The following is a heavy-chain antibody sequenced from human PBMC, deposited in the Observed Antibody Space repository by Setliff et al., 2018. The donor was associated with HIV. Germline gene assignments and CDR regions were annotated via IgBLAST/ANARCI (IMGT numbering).Heavy chain of an antibody. CDR1: GFTFGDYA. CDR2: IRSKAYGGTT. D-gene: IGHD7-27*01. J-gene: IGHJ3*02. CDR3: ILLGMHGAFDI. Sequence: SGFTFGDYAMSWVRQAPGKGLEWVGFIRSKAYGGTTEYAASVKVRFTISRDDSKSIAYLQMDSLSTEDTAVYYCILLGMHGAFDIWGQGTMVTVSS. V-gene: IGHV3-49*04.